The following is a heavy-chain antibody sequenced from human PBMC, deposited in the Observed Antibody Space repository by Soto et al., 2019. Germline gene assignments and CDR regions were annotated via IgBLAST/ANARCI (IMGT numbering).Heavy chain of an antibody. CDR3: ARNGPGGYIDY. D-gene: IGHD3-22*01. CDR2: TYYRSKWYN. CDR1: GNSVSSNCAA. J-gene: IGHJ4*02. V-gene: IGHV6-1*01. Sequence: LSLTCAISGNSVSSNCAARNWIRHSPSGGVEWLGRTYYRSKWYNHYAVSVKSRITVNPDTSKNQFSLQLNSVTPEDTAVYYCARNGPGGYIDYWGQGTLVTVSS.